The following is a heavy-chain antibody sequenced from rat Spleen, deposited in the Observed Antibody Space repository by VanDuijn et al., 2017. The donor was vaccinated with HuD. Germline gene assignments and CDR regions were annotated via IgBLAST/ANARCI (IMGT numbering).Heavy chain of an antibody. J-gene: IGHJ2*01. CDR2: MRFNGDP. CDR3: ARYNSGFDY. D-gene: IGHD4-3*01. CDR1: GFSLTSNS. V-gene: IGHV2-63*01. Sequence: QVQLKESGPGLVRPSQTLSLTCTVSGFSLTSNSVIWVRQPPGKGLEWLGRMRFNGDPSYNSVLRSRLSITRDTSKNQVFLEMNSLQNDDTGTYYCARYNSGFDYWGQGVKVTVSS.